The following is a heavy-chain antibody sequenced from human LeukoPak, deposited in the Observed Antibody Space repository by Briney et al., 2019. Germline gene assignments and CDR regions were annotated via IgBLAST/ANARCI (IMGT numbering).Heavy chain of an antibody. V-gene: IGHV3-11*04. Sequence: PGGSLRLSCAASEFTFSDYYMSWIRQAPGKGLAWVSYISSTASTRYYADSVKGRFTISRDNAKNSLYPQMNSLRAEDTAVYYCARCGDGLPCDFDYWGQGTLVTVSS. D-gene: IGHD3-10*01. CDR2: ISSTASTR. CDR1: EFTFSDYY. J-gene: IGHJ4*02. CDR3: ARCGDGLPCDFDY.